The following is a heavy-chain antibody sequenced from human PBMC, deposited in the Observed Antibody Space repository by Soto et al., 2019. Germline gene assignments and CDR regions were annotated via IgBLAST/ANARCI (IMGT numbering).Heavy chain of an antibody. J-gene: IGHJ4*02. D-gene: IGHD7-27*01. V-gene: IGHV1-3*01. CDR1: GYTFSSYA. Sequence: QVHLVQSGAEVRKPGASVKVSCKSSGYTFSSYAMHWVRQAPGQSLEWMGWINAGYGNTKSSQKFQDRVTISRDTSASPAYMELTSLRSEDTAVYYCARDTGDGTFDFWGQGTLVTVSS. CDR3: ARDTGDGTFDF. CDR2: INAGYGNT.